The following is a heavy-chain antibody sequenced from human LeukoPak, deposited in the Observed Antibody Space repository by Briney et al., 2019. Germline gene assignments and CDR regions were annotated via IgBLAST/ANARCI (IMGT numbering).Heavy chain of an antibody. V-gene: IGHV1-69*04. J-gene: IGHJ5*02. CDR2: IIPILGIA. CDR1: GGTFSSYA. D-gene: IGHD3-10*01. CDR3: ARDYYGSGSYSKGSYNWFDP. Sequence: ASVKVSCKASGGTFSSYAISWVRQAPGQGLEWMGRIIPILGIANYAQKFQGRVTITADKSTSTAYMELSSLRSEDTAVYYCARDYYGSGSYSKGSYNWFDPWGQGTLVTVSS.